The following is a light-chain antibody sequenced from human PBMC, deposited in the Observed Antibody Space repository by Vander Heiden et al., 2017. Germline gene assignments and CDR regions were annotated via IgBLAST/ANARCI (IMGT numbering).Light chain of an antibody. V-gene: IGLV3-21*02. CDR1: NIGSKS. CDR2: DDS. CDR3: QVWDSSSDHVV. J-gene: IGLJ2*01. Sequence: SYVLTQPPSVSVAPGQTARSTCGGNNIGSKSVHWYQQKPGQAPVLVVYDDSDRPSGIPERFSGSNSGNTATLTISGVEAGDEADYYCQVWDSSSDHVVFGGGTKLTVL.